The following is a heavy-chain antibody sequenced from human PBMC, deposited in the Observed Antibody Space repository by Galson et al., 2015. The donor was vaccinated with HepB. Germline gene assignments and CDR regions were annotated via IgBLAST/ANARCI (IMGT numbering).Heavy chain of an antibody. D-gene: IGHD2-15*01. CDR3: ATHITLGYCSGGSCEGDY. CDR1: GGTFSSYT. Sequence: VKVSCKASGGTFSSYTISWVRQAPGQGLEWMGWINPNSGGTNYAQKFQGRVTMTRDTSISTAYMELSSLRSEDTAVYYCATHITLGYCSGGSCEGDYWGQGTLVTVSS. J-gene: IGHJ4*02. CDR2: INPNSGGT. V-gene: IGHV1-2*02.